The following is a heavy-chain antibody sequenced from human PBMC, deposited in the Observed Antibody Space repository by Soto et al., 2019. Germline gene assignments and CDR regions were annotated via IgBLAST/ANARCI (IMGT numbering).Heavy chain of an antibody. V-gene: IGHV3-21*01. CDR1: GFTFSSYS. Sequence: PGGSLRLSCAASGFTFSSYSMNWVRQAPGKGLEWVSSISSSSSYIYYADSVKDRFTISRDDAKNSLYLQMNSLRAEDTAVYYCARAEDYSGYDRFDYWGQGTRVTVSS. CDR2: ISSSSSYI. CDR3: ARAEDYSGYDRFDY. J-gene: IGHJ4*02. D-gene: IGHD5-12*01.